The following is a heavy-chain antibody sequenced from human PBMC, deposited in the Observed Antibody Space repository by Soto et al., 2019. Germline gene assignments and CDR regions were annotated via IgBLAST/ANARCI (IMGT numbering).Heavy chain of an antibody. Sequence: QVQLVQSGAEVKKPGSSVKVSCKASGGTFSSYAISWVRQAPGQVLEWMGWIIPIFGTANYAQKFQGRVTITADEDTREAYMEPSILRYEDTAVYYCASCTTATNQNAFDIWGQGTMVTVSS. CDR2: IIPIFGTA. CDR3: ASCTTATNQNAFDI. CDR1: GGTFSSYA. J-gene: IGHJ3*02. V-gene: IGHV1-69*01. D-gene: IGHD4-17*01.